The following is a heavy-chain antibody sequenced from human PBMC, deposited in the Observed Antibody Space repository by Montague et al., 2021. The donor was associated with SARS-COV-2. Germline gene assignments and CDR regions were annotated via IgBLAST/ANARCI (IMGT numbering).Heavy chain of an antibody. CDR2: IYYTGST. D-gene: IGHD5-12*01. V-gene: IGHV4-59*01. J-gene: IGHJ6*02. CDR3: ARGGATGYGMDV. Sequence: SETLSLTCTVSGGSISSYYWSWIRQSPVKGLEWIGYIYYTGSTNYNPSLKSRVTMSVDTSKNQFSLKLSSVTAADTAVYYCARGGATGYGMDVWGQGNTGTVSS. CDR1: GGSISSYY.